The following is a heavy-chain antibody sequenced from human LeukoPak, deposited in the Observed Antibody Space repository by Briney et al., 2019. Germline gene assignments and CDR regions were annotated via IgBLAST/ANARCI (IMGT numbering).Heavy chain of an antibody. V-gene: IGHV4-34*01. D-gene: IGHD3-10*01. Sequence: SETLSLTCAVYGGSFSGYYWSWIRQPPGKGLEWIGEINHSGSTNYNPSLKSRVTISVDTSKNQFSLKLSSVTAADTAVYYCARGDDLYGSGSYHDSWGQGTLVTVSS. CDR2: INHSGST. CDR1: GGSFSGYY. CDR3: ARGDDLYGSGSYHDS. J-gene: IGHJ4*02.